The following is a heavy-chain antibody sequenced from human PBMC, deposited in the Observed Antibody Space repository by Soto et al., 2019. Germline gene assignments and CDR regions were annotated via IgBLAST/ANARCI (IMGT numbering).Heavy chain of an antibody. Sequence: PSDTLSLTSTFSGDSISRNVYFWTGFRQHPGRGLEWIGYIYNSGSSYYNPSLKSRVIISVDPSKNHFSLNLTAVTAADTAVYYCARGTMLRGPGYYYAMDVWGQGTKVTVS. CDR2: IYNSGSS. V-gene: IGHV4-31*03. CDR1: GDSISRNVYF. CDR3: ARGTMLRGPGYYYAMDV. J-gene: IGHJ6*02. D-gene: IGHD3-10*01.